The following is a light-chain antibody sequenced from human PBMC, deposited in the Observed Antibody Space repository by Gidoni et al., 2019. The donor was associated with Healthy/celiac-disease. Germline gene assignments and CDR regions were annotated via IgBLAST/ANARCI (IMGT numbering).Light chain of an antibody. J-gene: IGKJ4*01. CDR1: QSVSSY. V-gene: IGKV3-11*01. Sequence: ELVLTQSPATLSLSPGERATLSCRASQSVSSYLAWYQQKPGQAPRLLIYDASNRATGIPARFSGSGSGTDFTLTISSLEPGDFAVYYCQQRSNWPPGLTFGGGTKVEIK. CDR3: QQRSNWPPGLT. CDR2: DAS.